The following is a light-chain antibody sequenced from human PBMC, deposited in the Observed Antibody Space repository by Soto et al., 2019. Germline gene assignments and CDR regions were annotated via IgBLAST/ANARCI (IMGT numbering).Light chain of an antibody. J-gene: IGLJ1*01. CDR1: SGDIGSYNR. CDR2: EVT. Sequence: QSALTQPVSVSGSPGQSITISCTGTSGDIGSYNRVSWYQQHRGKAPKLIIYEVTDRPSGVSNRFSGSKSGNTASLTISGLQAEDEAEYYCSSYTNINTRACVFGTGTKVTVL. CDR3: SSYTNINTRACV. V-gene: IGLV2-14*01.